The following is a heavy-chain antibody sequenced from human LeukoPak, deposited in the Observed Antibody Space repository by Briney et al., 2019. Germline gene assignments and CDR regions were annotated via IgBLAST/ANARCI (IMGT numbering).Heavy chain of an antibody. CDR3: AKGTAIAVAGDDY. CDR1: GFTFSSYA. Sequence: SGGSLRLSCAVSGFTFSSYAMSWVRQAPGKGLEWVSAISGSGGSTYYADSVKGRFTISRDNSKNTLYLQMNSLRAEDTAVYYCAKGTAIAVAGDDYWGQGTLVTVSS. V-gene: IGHV3-23*01. D-gene: IGHD6-19*01. CDR2: ISGSGGST. J-gene: IGHJ4*02.